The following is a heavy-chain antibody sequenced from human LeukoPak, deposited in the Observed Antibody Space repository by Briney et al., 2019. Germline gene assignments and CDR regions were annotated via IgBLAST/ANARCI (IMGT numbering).Heavy chain of an antibody. V-gene: IGHV3-74*01. CDR1: GFTFSISW. CDR2: MNIDGTIT. D-gene: IGHD6-25*01. Sequence: GGSLRLSCAASGFTFSISWMHWVRQAPGKGLVWVSRMNIDGTITTYADSVKGRFAVSRDNAKNTVSLQMNSLRVEDTAVYFCVRGCFPAGGDVWGQGTLVSVSS. J-gene: IGHJ4*02. CDR3: VRGCFPAGGDV.